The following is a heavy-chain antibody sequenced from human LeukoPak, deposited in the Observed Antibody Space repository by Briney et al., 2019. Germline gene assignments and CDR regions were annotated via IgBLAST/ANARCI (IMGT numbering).Heavy chain of an antibody. Sequence: PSETLSLTCAVYGGSFSGYYWSWIRQPPGKGLGWIGEINHSGSTNYNPSLKSRVTISVDTSKNQFSLKLSSVTAADTAVYYCASHAAPSWRQLRTGVDYWGQGTLVTVSS. CDR1: GGSFSGYY. V-gene: IGHV4-34*01. D-gene: IGHD1-14*01. J-gene: IGHJ4*02. CDR3: ASHAAPSWRQLRTGVDY. CDR2: INHSGST.